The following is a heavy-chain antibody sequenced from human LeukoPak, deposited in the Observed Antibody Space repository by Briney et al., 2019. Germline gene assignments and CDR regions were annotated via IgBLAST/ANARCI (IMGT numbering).Heavy chain of an antibody. CDR3: ARGKDDFWSGYYFNWFDP. CDR1: GGSISSSSYY. CDR2: IYYSGST. D-gene: IGHD3-3*01. V-gene: IGHV4-39*07. Sequence: SETLSLTCTVSGGSISSSSYYWGWIRQPPGKGLEWIGSIYYSGSTYYNPSLKSRVTISVDTSKNQFSLKLSSVTAADTAVYYCARGKDDFWSGYYFNWFDPWGQGTLVTVSS. J-gene: IGHJ5*02.